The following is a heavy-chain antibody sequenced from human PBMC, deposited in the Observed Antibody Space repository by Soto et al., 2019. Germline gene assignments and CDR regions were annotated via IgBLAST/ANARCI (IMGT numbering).Heavy chain of an antibody. CDR1: GGSISSYY. CDR3: ASGPIIGSFDY. D-gene: IGHD3-10*01. Sequence: QVQLQESGPGLVKPSETLSLTCTVSGGSISSYYWSWIRQPPGKGLEWIGYIYYSGSTNYNPSLKSRVTISVDTSKNQFSLKLSSVTAADTAVYYCASGPIIGSFDYWGQGTLVTVSS. CDR2: IYYSGST. J-gene: IGHJ4*02. V-gene: IGHV4-59*01.